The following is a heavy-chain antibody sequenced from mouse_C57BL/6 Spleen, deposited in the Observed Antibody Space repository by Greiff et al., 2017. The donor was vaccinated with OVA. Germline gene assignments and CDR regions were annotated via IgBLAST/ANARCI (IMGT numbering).Heavy chain of an antibody. CDR2: IVPGSGST. V-gene: IGHV1-77*01. D-gene: IGHD2-5*01. CDR3: ARKNLYSNYYYAMDY. Sequence: QVQLKQSGAELVKPGASVKISCKASGYTFTDYYINWVKQRPGQGLEWIGKIVPGSGSTYYNEKFKGKATLTADKSSSTAYMQLSSLTSEDSAVYFCARKNLYSNYYYAMDYWGQGTSVTVSS. J-gene: IGHJ4*01. CDR1: GYTFTDYY.